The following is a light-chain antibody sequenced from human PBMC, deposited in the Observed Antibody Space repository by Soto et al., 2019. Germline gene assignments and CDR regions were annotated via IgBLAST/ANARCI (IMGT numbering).Light chain of an antibody. V-gene: IGKV3-20*01. CDR3: QQYGISSRT. CDR2: GSS. Sequence: EIVLTQSPGTLSLSPGERATLSCRASQSVSSSYLAWYQQKPGQAPRLLIYGSSSRATGIPDRFSGSGSGTDFTLTISILEPEDFAVYYCQQYGISSRTFGQGTKVAIK. CDR1: QSVSSSY. J-gene: IGKJ1*01.